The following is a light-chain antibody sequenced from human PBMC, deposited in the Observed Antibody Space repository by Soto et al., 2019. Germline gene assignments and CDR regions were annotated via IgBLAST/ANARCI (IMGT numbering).Light chain of an antibody. J-gene: IGKJ1*01. CDR1: QNIARY. Sequence: DLRMTQSPSSVSASLGDRVSIXXRASQNIARYVNWYQQKPGKAPKVXIHAASNLESGVPSRFSGRGAGTDFTLTITSLRPEDFATYYCQQSYSVPQTFGQGTKVDI. CDR3: QQSYSVPQT. CDR2: AAS. V-gene: IGKV1-39*01.